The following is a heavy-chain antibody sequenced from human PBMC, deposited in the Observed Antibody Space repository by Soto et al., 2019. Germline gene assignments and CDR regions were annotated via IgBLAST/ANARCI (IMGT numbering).Heavy chain of an antibody. J-gene: IGHJ4*02. CDR2: INPSGGHT. CDR3: ARGGHVVVVTAAFDY. D-gene: IGHD2-21*02. V-gene: IGHV1-46*03. CDR1: GNTFSNYY. Sequence: QVQLVQSGAEVKKPGASVKVSCKASGNTFSNYYIHWVRQAPGQGLEWMGTINPSGGHTTYAQKFLGRVNMTRDTSTSTLDMEVTRLRSEDTAVYYCARGGHVVVVTAAFDYWGQGTLVTVSS.